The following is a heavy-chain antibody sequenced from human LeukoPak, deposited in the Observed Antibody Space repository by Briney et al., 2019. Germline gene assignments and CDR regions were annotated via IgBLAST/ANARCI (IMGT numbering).Heavy chain of an antibody. CDR3: AKWVGNTGAFDY. CDR1: GFTFSSYA. D-gene: IGHD1/OR15-1a*01. Sequence: GGSLRLSCAASGFTFSSYAMSWVRQAPGKGLEWVSAISGSGGSTYYADSVKGRFTISRDDSKNTLYLQMNSLRAEDTAVYYCAKWVGNTGAFDYWGQGTLVTVSS. J-gene: IGHJ4*02. CDR2: ISGSGGST. V-gene: IGHV3-23*01.